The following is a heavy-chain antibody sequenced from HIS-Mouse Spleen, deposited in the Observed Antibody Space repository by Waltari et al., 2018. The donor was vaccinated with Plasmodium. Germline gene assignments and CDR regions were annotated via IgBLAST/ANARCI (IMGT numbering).Heavy chain of an antibody. Sequence: EVQLVESGGGLIQPGGSLRLSCAASGFTVSSNYMSWVRQAPGKGLEWCSVIYSGGSTYDADSVKGRFTISRDNSKNTLYLQMNSLRAEDTAVYYCARGMKSSSSAFDIWGQGTMVTVSS. CDR2: IYSGGST. CDR1: GFTVSSNY. D-gene: IGHD6-6*01. J-gene: IGHJ3*02. V-gene: IGHV3-53*01. CDR3: ARGMKSSSSAFDI.